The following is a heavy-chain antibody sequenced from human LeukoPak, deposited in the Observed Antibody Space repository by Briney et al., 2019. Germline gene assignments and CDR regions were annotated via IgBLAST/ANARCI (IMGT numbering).Heavy chain of an antibody. CDR2: IKQDGSEK. CDR1: GFSASGYW. CDR3: AREWQGGIAAAGTRIEGDY. J-gene: IGHJ4*02. D-gene: IGHD6-13*01. Sequence: GGSLRLSCAVSGFSASGYWMTWVRQAPGKGLEWVANIKQDGSEKNYVDSVKGRFTISRDNAEDSLFLQMNSLRVEDTAVYYCAREWQGGIAAAGTRIEGDYWGQGTLVAVSS. V-gene: IGHV3-7*01.